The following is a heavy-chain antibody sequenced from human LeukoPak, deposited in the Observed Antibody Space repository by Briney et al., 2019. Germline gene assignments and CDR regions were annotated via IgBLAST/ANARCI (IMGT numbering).Heavy chain of an antibody. CDR2: ISRISSAI. J-gene: IGHJ4*02. Sequence: PGGSLRLSCAASGFTFSTYSMYGVRPAPRRGVELVSYISRISSAIYYADSVKGRFTISRDNAKNSLYLQMNSLRDEDTAVYYCARGATVTPFDYWGQGTLVTVSS. CDR1: GFTFSTYS. D-gene: IGHD4-17*01. CDR3: ARGATVTPFDY. V-gene: IGHV3-48*02.